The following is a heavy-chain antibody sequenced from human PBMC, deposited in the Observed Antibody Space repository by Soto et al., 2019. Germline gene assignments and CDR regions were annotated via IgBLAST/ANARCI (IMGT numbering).Heavy chain of an antibody. CDR2: IIPLFGTT. CDR3: ARDRGSGWFRDAFDI. Sequence: GASVKVSCKASGGTFSSYGVSWVRRAPEQGLEWMGGIIPLFGTTNYAQMFQGRVTITADESTNTAYMELSSLRSEDTAVYYCARDRGSGWFRDAFDIWGQGTMVTVSS. D-gene: IGHD6-19*01. J-gene: IGHJ3*02. V-gene: IGHV1-69*13. CDR1: GGTFSSYG.